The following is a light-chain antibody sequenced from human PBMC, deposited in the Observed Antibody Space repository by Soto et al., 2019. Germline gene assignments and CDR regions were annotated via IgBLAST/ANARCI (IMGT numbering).Light chain of an antibody. CDR3: QQSYSTPPLT. CDR1: QSISSW. Sequence: DIQMTQSPSTLSASAGDRVTITCRASQSISSWLAWYQQKPGKAPKLLIYAASILQDGAPSRFSGSGSGTDFTLTITSLQLEDFATYYCQQSYSTPPLTFGGGTKVDIK. V-gene: IGKV1-39*01. J-gene: IGKJ4*01. CDR2: AAS.